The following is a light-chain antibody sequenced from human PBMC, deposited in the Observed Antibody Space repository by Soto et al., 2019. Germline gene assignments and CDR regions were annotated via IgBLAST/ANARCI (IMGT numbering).Light chain of an antibody. CDR1: SSDVGGYNY. J-gene: IGLJ1*01. CDR3: GSYRISTAV. V-gene: IGLV2-14*01. CDR2: DVP. Sequence: QSVLTQPASVSGSPGQSITISCTGTSSDVGGYNYVSLYQQYPGKTPKLLIYDVPNRPSGVFNRFSGSKSGNTASLTISGLQAEDEADYYCGSYRISTAVFGTGTKVTVL.